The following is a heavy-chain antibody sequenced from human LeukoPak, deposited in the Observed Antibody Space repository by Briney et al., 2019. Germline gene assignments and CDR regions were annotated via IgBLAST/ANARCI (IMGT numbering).Heavy chain of an antibody. D-gene: IGHD5-12*01. V-gene: IGHV4-38-2*02. CDR2: TYHSGST. CDR1: GYSISSGYY. J-gene: IGHJ5*02. CDR3: ARVQRGYSGRTTPQNNWFDP. Sequence: SETLSLTCTVSGYSISSGYYWGWIRPPPGKGLEWIGSTYHSGSTYYNPSLKSRVTISVDTSKNQFSLKLSSVTAADTAVYYCARVQRGYSGRTTPQNNWFDPWGQGTLVTVSS.